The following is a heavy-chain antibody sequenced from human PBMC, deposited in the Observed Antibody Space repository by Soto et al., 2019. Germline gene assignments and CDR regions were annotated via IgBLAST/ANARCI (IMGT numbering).Heavy chain of an antibody. D-gene: IGHD6-19*01. CDR1: GGTFSSYA. CDR2: IIPIFGTA. J-gene: IGHJ5*02. Sequence: SVKVSCRASGGTFSSYAISWVREAPVQGLEWMGGIIPIFGTANYAQKFQGRVTITADESTSTAYMELSSLRAEDTAVYYCARDRRLLYCSGWCRNLFDPWGQRTLVTVSS. CDR3: ARDRRLLYCSGWCRNLFDP. V-gene: IGHV1-69*13.